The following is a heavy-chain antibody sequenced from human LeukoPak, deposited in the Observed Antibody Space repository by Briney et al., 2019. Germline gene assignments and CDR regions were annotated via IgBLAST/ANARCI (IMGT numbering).Heavy chain of an antibody. Sequence: ASVKVSCTASGYTFTSYGISWVRQAPGQGLEWMGWISAYNGNTNYAQKLQGRVTMTTDTSTSTAYMELRSLRSDDTAVYYCARGGGHYYYDSSGYYFDYWGQGTLVTVSS. D-gene: IGHD3-22*01. V-gene: IGHV1-18*01. CDR2: ISAYNGNT. CDR1: GYTFTSYG. J-gene: IGHJ4*02. CDR3: ARGGGHYYYDSSGYYFDY.